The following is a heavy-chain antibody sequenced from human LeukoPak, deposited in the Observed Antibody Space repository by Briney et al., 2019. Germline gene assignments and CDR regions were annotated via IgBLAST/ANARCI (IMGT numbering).Heavy chain of an antibody. V-gene: IGHV3-23*01. CDR2: ISGSGGST. CDR1: GFTFSSYA. CDR3: AKDRAKAAAGTYDY. D-gene: IGHD6-13*01. J-gene: IGHJ4*02. Sequence: GGSLRLSCAASGFTFSSYAMSWVRQAPGKGLEWVSAISGSGGSTYYADSVKGRFAISRDNSKNTLYLQMNSLRAEDTAVYYCAKDRAKAAAGTYDYWGQGTLVTVSS.